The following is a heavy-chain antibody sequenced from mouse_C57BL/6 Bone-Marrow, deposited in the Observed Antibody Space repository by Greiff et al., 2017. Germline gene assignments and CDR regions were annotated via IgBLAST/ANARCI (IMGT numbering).Heavy chain of an antibody. Sequence: QVQLQQPGAELVKPGASVTMSCKASGYTFTSYWITWLKQRPGRGLEWSGHIYPGSGSTNYNEKFKSKATLTVDTSSSTSYLQLSSLTSEDSAVYCCEREGGGGGRDYWGQGTPVTVSA. D-gene: IGHD1-1*01. V-gene: IGHV1-55*01. J-gene: IGHJ3*01. CDR3: EREGGGGGRDY. CDR2: IYPGSGST. CDR1: GYTFTSYW.